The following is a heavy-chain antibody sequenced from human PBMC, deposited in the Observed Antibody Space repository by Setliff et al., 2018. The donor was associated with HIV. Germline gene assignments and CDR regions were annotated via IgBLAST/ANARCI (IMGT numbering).Heavy chain of an antibody. V-gene: IGHV4-39*01. CDR3: ARRVIVVVIIPGGGGAHNAFDI. J-gene: IGHJ3*02. CDR1: GVSINRTDHY. Sequence: SETLSLTCSVSGVSINRTDHYWGWIRQSPGKRLEWIGSVSQSGSTYYNPSLKSRVTISVDTSKNQFSLKLSSVTAADTAVYYCARRVIVVVIIPGGGGAHNAFDIWGQGTMVTVSS. D-gene: IGHD3-22*01. CDR2: VSQSGST.